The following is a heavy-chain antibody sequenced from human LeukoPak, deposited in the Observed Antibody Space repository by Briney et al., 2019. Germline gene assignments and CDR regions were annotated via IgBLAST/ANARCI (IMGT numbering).Heavy chain of an antibody. CDR1: GFTFSRFW. V-gene: IGHV3-7*01. Sequence: GGSLRLSCAGSGFTFSRFWMSWIRQAPGKGLEWVAHINQDRSQTYYVDSVKGRFTISRDNTKNSLFLVMNNLRVEDTAVYYCAREGHYGNDAFDVWDQGTLVTVSS. CDR3: AREGHYGNDAFDV. CDR2: INQDRSQT. J-gene: IGHJ3*01. D-gene: IGHD4-17*01.